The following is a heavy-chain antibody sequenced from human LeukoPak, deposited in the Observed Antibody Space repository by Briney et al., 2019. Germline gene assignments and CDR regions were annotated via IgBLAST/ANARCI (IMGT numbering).Heavy chain of an antibody. J-gene: IGHJ3*02. D-gene: IGHD6-19*01. CDR2: ISYDGSNK. CDR1: GFTFSSYG. Sequence: GGSLRLSCAASGFTFSSYGMHWVRQAPGKGLEWVAVISYDGSNKYYADSVKGRFTISRDNSKNTLYLQMNSLRAEDTAVYYCAKDAVTHDAFDIWGQGTMVTVSS. CDR3: AKDAVTHDAFDI. V-gene: IGHV3-30*18.